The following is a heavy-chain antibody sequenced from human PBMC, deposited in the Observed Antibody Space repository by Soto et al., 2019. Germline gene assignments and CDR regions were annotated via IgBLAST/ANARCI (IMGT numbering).Heavy chain of an antibody. CDR1: GYTFTSYY. Sequence: ASVKVSCKASGYTFTSYYMHWVRQAPGQGLEWMGIINPSGGSTSYAQKFKGRVTMTRDTSTSTAYMKLSSLRSEDTAVYYCARGLYYNSNGYESPFDYWGQGTLVTVSS. J-gene: IGHJ4*02. CDR2: INPSGGST. V-gene: IGHV1-46*01. CDR3: ARGLYYNSNGYESPFDY. D-gene: IGHD3-22*01.